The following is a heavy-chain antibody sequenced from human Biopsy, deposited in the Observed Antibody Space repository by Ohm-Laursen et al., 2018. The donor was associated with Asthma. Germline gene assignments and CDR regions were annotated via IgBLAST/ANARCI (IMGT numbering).Heavy chain of an antibody. V-gene: IGHV3-30*03. CDR1: GFTFSSYG. CDR2: ISYDGSNK. CDR3: ARDLHPTNHLGELSEGFDY. J-gene: IGHJ4*02. Sequence: SLRLSCSASGFTFSSYGMHWVRQAPGKGLEWVAVISYDGSNKYYADSVKGRFTISRDNSKNTLYLQMNSLRAEDTAVYYCARDLHPTNHLGELSEGFDYWGQGTLVTVSS. D-gene: IGHD3-16*02.